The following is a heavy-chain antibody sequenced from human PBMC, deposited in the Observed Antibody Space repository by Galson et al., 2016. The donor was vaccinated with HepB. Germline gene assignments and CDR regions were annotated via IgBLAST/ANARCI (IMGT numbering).Heavy chain of an antibody. CDR3: ARHRRVVDWFDP. Sequence: SETLSLTCSVSGGSISSHYWTWFRQPPGKGLEWLGSIHYSGYTKDSPSFRSRVTISVDTSKSQFSLNLTAVTAADTAVYYCARHRRVVDWFDPWGQGILVNVSS. V-gene: IGHV4-59*08. D-gene: IGHD2-15*01. CDR2: IHYSGYT. J-gene: IGHJ5*01. CDR1: GGSISSHY.